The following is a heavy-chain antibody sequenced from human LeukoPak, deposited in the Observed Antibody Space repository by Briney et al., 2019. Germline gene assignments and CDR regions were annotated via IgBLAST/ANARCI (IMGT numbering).Heavy chain of an antibody. CDR2: IDPSGRST. CDR3: ARYYYFDY. Sequence: GASVTVSSKASGYTFTIYYIHWVRQAPGLGLEWMGVIDPSGRSTTYAQRFQGRVTMTRDTSSSTVYMELSSLRSEDTAVYYCARYYYFDYWGQGTRVTVSS. CDR1: GYTFTIYY. V-gene: IGHV1-46*01. J-gene: IGHJ4*02.